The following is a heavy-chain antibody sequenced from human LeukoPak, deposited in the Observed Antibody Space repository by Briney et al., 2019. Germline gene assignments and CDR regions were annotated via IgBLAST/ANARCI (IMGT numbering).Heavy chain of an antibody. J-gene: IGHJ4*02. D-gene: IGHD1-26*01. Sequence: SETLSLTCTVSGGSISSYYWSWIRQPAGEGLEWIGRMYTNGNTNYNPSLKSRVTISVDTSKNQFSLKLSSVTAADTAVYYCARHGSGSSTFGYWGQGTLVTVSS. CDR2: MYTNGNT. CDR3: ARHGSGSSTFGY. V-gene: IGHV4-4*07. CDR1: GGSISSYY.